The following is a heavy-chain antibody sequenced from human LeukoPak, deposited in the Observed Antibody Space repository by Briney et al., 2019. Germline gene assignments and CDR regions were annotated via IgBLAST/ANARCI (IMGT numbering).Heavy chain of an antibody. CDR2: ITPFVGKG. D-gene: IGHD6-19*01. Sequence: SVKVSCKASGGTLSSYAINWVRQAPGQGPEWMGRITPFVGKGNYAQKFQGRVTITADKSTSTAYMELSSLRSEDTAVYYCARDRRVAGTWDDAFDIWGQGTLVTVSS. CDR1: GGTLSSYA. CDR3: ARDRRVAGTWDDAFDI. V-gene: IGHV1-69*04. J-gene: IGHJ3*02.